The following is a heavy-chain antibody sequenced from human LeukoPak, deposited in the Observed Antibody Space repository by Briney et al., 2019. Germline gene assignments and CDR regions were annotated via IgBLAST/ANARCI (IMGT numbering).Heavy chain of an antibody. J-gene: IGHJ2*01. CDR2: IYYSGST. CDR3: AKESNSSDNWYFDL. D-gene: IGHD2/OR15-2a*01. CDR1: GGSISSSSYY. V-gene: IGHV4-61*05. Sequence: SETLSLTCTVSGGSISSSSYYWVWIRQPPGKGLEWIGYIYYSGSTNYNPSLKSRVTISVDKSKNQFSLKLSSVTAADTAVYYCAKESNSSDNWYFDLWGRGTLVTVSS.